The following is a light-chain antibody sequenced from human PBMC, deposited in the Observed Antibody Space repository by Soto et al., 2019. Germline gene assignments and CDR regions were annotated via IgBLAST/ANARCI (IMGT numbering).Light chain of an antibody. Sequence: EIVLTQSPGTLSLSPGERATLSCRASQSVSSSYLAWYQQKPGQAPRLLTYGASSRATGIPDRFSGSGSGTDFTLTISRLEPEDFAVYYCQQYGSSLVFGPGTKVDIK. J-gene: IGKJ3*01. V-gene: IGKV3-20*01. CDR2: GAS. CDR1: QSVSSSY. CDR3: QQYGSSLV.